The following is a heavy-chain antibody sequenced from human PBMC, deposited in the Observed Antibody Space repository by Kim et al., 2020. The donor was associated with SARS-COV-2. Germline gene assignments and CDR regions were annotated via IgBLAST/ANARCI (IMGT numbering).Heavy chain of an antibody. Sequence: LQGRVTMTTDTSTSTAYMELRSLRSDDTAVYYCARDSYDSSGYYHRRFDYWGQGTLVTVSS. CDR3: ARDSYDSSGYYHRRFDY. D-gene: IGHD3-22*01. J-gene: IGHJ4*02. V-gene: IGHV1-18*01.